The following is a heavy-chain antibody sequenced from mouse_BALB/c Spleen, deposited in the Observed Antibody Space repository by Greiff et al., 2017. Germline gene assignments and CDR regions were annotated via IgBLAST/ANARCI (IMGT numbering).Heavy chain of an antibody. CDR2: FYPGSGSI. CDR3: ARHGYYDYDDGYAMDY. V-gene: IGHV1-62-2*01. D-gene: IGHD2-4*01. Sequence: VQRVESGAGLVKPGASVKLSCKASGYTFTEYIIHWVKQRSGQGLEWIGWFYPGSGSIKYNEKFKDKATLTADKSSSTVYMELSRLTSEDSAVYFCARHGYYDYDDGYAMDYWGQGTSVTVSS. J-gene: IGHJ4*01. CDR1: GYTFTEYI.